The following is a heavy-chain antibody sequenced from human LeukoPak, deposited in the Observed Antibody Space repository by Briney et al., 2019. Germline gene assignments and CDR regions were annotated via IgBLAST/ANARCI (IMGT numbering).Heavy chain of an antibody. CDR3: ASDLADSSGWSYYYYYGMDV. Sequence: GGSLRLSCAASGFTFSSYWMSWVRQAPGKGLEWVANIKQDGSEKYYVDSVKGRFTISRDNAKNSLYLQMNSLRAEDTAVYYCASDLADSSGWSYYYYYGMDVWGQGTTVTVSS. D-gene: IGHD6-19*01. CDR1: GFTFSSYW. V-gene: IGHV3-7*03. J-gene: IGHJ6*02. CDR2: IKQDGSEK.